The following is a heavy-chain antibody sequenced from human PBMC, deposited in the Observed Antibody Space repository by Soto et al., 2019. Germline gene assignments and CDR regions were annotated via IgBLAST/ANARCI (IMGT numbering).Heavy chain of an antibody. D-gene: IGHD3-3*01. CDR3: ARGSGVLRFLEWLLYVDY. Sequence: ASVKVSCKASGYTFTSYGISWVRQAPGQGLEWMGWISAYNGNTNYAQKLQGRVTMTTDTSTSTAYMELRSLRSDDTAVYYCARGSGVLRFLEWLLYVDYWGQGTLVTVSS. CDR2: ISAYNGNT. J-gene: IGHJ4*02. CDR1: GYTFTSYG. V-gene: IGHV1-18*01.